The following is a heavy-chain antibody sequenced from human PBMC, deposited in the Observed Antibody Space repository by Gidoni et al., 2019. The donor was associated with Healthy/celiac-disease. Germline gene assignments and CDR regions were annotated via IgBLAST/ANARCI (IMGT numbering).Heavy chain of an antibody. J-gene: IGHJ6*02. D-gene: IGHD2-15*01. CDR3: ARDHWAQYCSGGSCYDYYYYGMDV. V-gene: IGHV4-61*01. CDR1: GGSVSSGSYY. Sequence: QVQLQESGPGLVKPSETLSLTCTVSGGSVSSGSYYWSWLRQPPGKGLEWIGYIYYSGSTNYNPSLKSRVTISVDTSKNQFSLKLSSVTAADTAVYYCARDHWAQYCSGGSCYDYYYYGMDVWGQGTTVTVSS. CDR2: IYYSGST.